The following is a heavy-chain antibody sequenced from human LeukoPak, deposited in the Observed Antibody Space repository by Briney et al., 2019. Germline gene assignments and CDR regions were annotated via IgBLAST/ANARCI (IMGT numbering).Heavy chain of an antibody. V-gene: IGHV3-64*04. D-gene: IGHD2/OR15-2a*01. CDR1: GFTFSNYA. Sequence: PGGSLRLSCSASGFTFSNYAMHWVRQAPGKGLEYVSVISSDGGSTYYADSVKGRFTISRDNSKNMLYFQMNSLRAEDTAVYYCTKGNIGYYFDYWGQGTLVTVSS. CDR2: ISSDGGST. CDR3: TKGNIGYYFDY. J-gene: IGHJ4*02.